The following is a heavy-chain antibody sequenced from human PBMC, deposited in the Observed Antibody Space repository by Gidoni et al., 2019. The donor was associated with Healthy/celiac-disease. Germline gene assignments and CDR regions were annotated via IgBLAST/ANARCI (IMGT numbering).Heavy chain of an antibody. CDR3: ASGTVVTPPGKYYYYYMDV. V-gene: IGHV1-18*01. D-gene: IGHD2-21*02. CDR1: GYTFTSYG. J-gene: IGHJ6*03. CDR2: ISAYNGNT. Sequence: QVQLVHSGAEVKTPGASVNVSCKASGYTFTSYGISWVRQAPGQGLEWMGWISAYNGNTNYAQKLQGRVTMTTDTSTSTAYMELRSLRSDDTAVYYCASGTVVTPPGKYYYYYMDVWGKGTTVTVSS.